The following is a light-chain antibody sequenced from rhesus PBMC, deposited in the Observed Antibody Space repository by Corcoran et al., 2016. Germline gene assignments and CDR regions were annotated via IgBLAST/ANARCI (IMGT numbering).Light chain of an antibody. Sequence: DIQMTQSPSSLSASVGDKVTITCHASQGINSWLAWYQQKPGKAPKPPIYSASGLQSGVPSRFSVSGSGKDYTLTISSLQPEDFGTYYCQQYNNLPRTFGQGTKVEIK. V-gene: IGKV1-19*01. CDR1: QGINSW. J-gene: IGKJ1*01. CDR3: QQYNNLPRT. CDR2: SAS.